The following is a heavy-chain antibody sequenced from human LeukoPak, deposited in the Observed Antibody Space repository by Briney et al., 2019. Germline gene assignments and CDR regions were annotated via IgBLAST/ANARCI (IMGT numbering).Heavy chain of an antibody. J-gene: IGHJ3*02. V-gene: IGHV4-59*08. CDR1: GGSISSYY. D-gene: IGHD3-22*01. Sequence: PSETLSLTCTVSGGSISSYYWSWIRQPPGKGLEWIGYIHYSGSTKYSPSLKSRVTISVDTSKSQFSLKLTSVTAADTAVYYCARHPGYYDSSGYYVSAFDIWGQGTMVTVSS. CDR2: IHYSGST. CDR3: ARHPGYYDSSGYYVSAFDI.